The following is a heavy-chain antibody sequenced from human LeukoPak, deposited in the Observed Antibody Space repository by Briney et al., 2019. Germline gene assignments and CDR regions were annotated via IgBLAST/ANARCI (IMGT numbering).Heavy chain of an antibody. V-gene: IGHV1-69*04. D-gene: IGHD4-17*01. CDR2: IIPILGIA. Sequence: SVTVSCKASGGTFSSYAISWVRQAPGQGLEWMGRIIPILGIANYAQKFQGRVTITADKSTSTAYMELSSLRSEDTAVYYCAREKRPTVTPHYGMDVWGQGTTVTVSS. CDR1: GGTFSSYA. CDR3: AREKRPTVTPHYGMDV. J-gene: IGHJ6*02.